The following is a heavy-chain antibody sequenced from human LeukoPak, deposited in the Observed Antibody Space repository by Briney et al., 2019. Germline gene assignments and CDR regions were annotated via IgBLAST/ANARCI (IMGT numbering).Heavy chain of an antibody. CDR2: IYDSGST. D-gene: IGHD3-22*01. V-gene: IGHV4-59*01. CDR3: ARQSISGSSLSYFDY. J-gene: IGHJ4*02. CDR1: GGSISSYY. Sequence: SETLSLTCTVSGGSISSYYWSWIRQPPGKGLEWIGNIYDSGSTNYNPSLKSRVTISVDTSKNQCSLKLSSVTDADTAVYYCARQSISGSSLSYFDYWGQGTLDNVSS.